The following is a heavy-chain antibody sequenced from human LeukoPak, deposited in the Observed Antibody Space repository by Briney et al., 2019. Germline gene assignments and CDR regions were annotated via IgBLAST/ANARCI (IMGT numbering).Heavy chain of an antibody. CDR3: ARYSSSSGWYDYYYYYMDV. CDR1: GYRFTSYW. CDR2: IYPGDSVT. J-gene: IGHJ6*03. V-gene: IGHV5-51*01. D-gene: IGHD6-19*01. Sequence: GESLKISCKGSGYRFTSYWIGWVRQMPGKGLEWMGIIYPGDSVTRYSPSFQGQVTISADKSITTAYLQWSSLKASDTAMYYCARYSSSSGWYDYYYYYMDVWGKGTTVTVSS.